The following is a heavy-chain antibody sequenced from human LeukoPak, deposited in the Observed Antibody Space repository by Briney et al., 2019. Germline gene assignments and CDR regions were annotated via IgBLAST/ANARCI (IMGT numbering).Heavy chain of an antibody. CDR2: IYYSGST. Sequence: SETLSLTCTVSGGSISSSSYYWGWIRQPPGKGLEWIGSIYYSGSTYYNPSLKSRVTISVDTSKNQFSLKLSPVTAADTAVYYCAGTTYYDFWSGLEAFDIWGQGTMVTVSS. V-gene: IGHV4-39*01. CDR3: AGTTYYDFWSGLEAFDI. D-gene: IGHD3-3*01. CDR1: GGSISSSSYY. J-gene: IGHJ3*02.